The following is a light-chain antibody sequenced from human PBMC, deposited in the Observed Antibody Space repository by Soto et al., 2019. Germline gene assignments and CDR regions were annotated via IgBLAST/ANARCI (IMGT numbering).Light chain of an antibody. CDR1: SSNIGAGYD. V-gene: IGLV1-40*01. J-gene: IGLJ3*02. Sequence: QLVLTQPPSVSGAPGQRVTISCTGSSSNIGAGYDVHWYQQVPGTAPKLLIYANNNRPSGVPDRFSGSKSGTSASLAIAGLQADDEADYYCQSYDSSLTSWVFGGGTKLTVL. CDR2: ANN. CDR3: QSYDSSLTSWV.